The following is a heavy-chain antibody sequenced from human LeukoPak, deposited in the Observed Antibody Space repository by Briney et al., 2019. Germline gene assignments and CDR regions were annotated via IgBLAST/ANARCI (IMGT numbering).Heavy chain of an antibody. D-gene: IGHD3-10*01. CDR2: ISGRGGNT. Sequence: GSLRLSCAASGFTFSNHGMNWVRQTPGKGLEWVSAISGRGGNTYYADSVRGRFTISRDNSKNTLYLQMNSLRAEDTAVYYCAKSYASGSFYDSWGQGTLVTVSS. V-gene: IGHV3-23*01. CDR3: AKSYASGSFYDS. J-gene: IGHJ4*02. CDR1: GFTFSNHG.